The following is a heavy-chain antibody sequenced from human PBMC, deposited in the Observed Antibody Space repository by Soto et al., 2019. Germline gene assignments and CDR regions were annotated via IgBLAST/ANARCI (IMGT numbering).Heavy chain of an antibody. V-gene: IGHV3-23*01. CDR2: ISGSGGST. D-gene: IGHD1-26*01. J-gene: IGHJ4*02. CDR3: AKGSGSYYGFDY. Sequence: EVPLLESGGGLVQPGGSLRLSCAASGFTFSSYAMSWVRQAPGKGLEWVSAISGSGGSTYYADSVKGRFTISRDNSKNTLYLQMNSLRAEDTAVYYCAKGSGSYYGFDYWGQGTLVTVSS. CDR1: GFTFSSYA.